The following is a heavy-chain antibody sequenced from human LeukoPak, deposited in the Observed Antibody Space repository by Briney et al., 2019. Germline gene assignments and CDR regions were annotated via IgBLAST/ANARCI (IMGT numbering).Heavy chain of an antibody. D-gene: IGHD1-26*01. V-gene: IGHV3-21*01. J-gene: IGHJ4*02. CDR3: ARDNTLGGFDY. CDR2: ISSRSSYI. CDR1: GSTFSNYS. Sequence: GGSLRLSCAASGSTFSNYSMDWVRQAPGKGLEWVSSISSRSSYIHYADSVKGRFTISRDNAKNSLYLQMNSLRAEDTAVYYCARDNTLGGFDYWGQGTLVTVSS.